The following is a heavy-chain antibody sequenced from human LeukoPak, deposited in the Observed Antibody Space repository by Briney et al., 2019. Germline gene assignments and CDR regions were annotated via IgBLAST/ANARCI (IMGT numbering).Heavy chain of an antibody. J-gene: IGHJ5*02. V-gene: IGHV3-15*01. CDR3: TTEFRSGYYDSSGYRNPFDP. D-gene: IGHD3-22*01. Sequence: PGGSLRLSCAASGFTFSNAWMSWVRQAPGKGLEWVGRIKSKTDGGTTDYAAPVKGRFTISRDDSKNTLYLQMNSLKTEDIAVYYCTTEFRSGYYDSSGYRNPFDPWGQGTLVTVSS. CDR1: GFTFSNAW. CDR2: IKSKTDGGTT.